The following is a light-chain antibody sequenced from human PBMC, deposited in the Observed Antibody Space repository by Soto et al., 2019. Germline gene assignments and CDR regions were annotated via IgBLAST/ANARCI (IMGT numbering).Light chain of an antibody. CDR1: QSVRSSF. Sequence: EIVLTQSPGTLSLSPGEGATLSCRASQSVRSSFLAWYQQKPGQAPSLLIYGASSRATGIPDRFSGGGSGTDFTLTITRLEPEVLAVYYCQQYGSSPTFGGGTKVEIK. CDR3: QQYGSSPT. V-gene: IGKV3-20*01. J-gene: IGKJ4*01. CDR2: GAS.